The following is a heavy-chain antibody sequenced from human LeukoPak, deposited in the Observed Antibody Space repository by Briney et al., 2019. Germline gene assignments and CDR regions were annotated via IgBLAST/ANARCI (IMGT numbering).Heavy chain of an antibody. CDR1: GYTFTSYG. CDR2: ISAYNGNT. J-gene: IGHJ4*02. CDR3: ARRENDY. V-gene: IGHV1-18*01. Sequence: ASVKVSSKASGYTFTSYGISWVRQAPGQGLEWMGWISAYNGNTNYAPKFQGRVTMTRDTSISTAYIELSRLRSDDTAVYYCARRENDYWGQGTLVTVSS.